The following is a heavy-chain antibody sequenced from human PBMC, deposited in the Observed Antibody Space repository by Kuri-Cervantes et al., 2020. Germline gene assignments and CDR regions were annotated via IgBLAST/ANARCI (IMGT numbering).Heavy chain of an antibody. CDR2: IYHSGST. Sequence: SCAVSGGSISSGGYSWSWIRQPPGKGLEWIGYIYHSGSTYYNPSLKSRVTISVDRSKNQFSLKLSSVTAADTAVYYCARRETLIPGIAAAGGGGFDPWGQGTLVTVSS. CDR3: ARRETLIPGIAAAGGGGFDP. V-gene: IGHV4-30-2*01. D-gene: IGHD6-13*01. J-gene: IGHJ5*02. CDR1: GGSISSGGYS.